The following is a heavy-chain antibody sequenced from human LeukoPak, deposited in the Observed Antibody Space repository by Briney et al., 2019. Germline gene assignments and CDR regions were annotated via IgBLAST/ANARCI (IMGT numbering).Heavy chain of an antibody. D-gene: IGHD6-13*01. V-gene: IGHV3-7*01. CDR3: AKDLVAAAGTAFDY. Sequence: PGGSLRLSCAASGFTFSSYWMSWVRQAPGKGLEWVANIKQDGSEKYYVDSVKGRFTISRDNAKNSLYLQMNSLRAEDTAVYYCAKDLVAAAGTAFDYWGQGTLVTVSS. CDR1: GFTFSSYW. J-gene: IGHJ4*02. CDR2: IKQDGSEK.